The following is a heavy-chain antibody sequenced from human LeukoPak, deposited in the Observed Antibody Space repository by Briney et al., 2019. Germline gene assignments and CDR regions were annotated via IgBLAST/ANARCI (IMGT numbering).Heavy chain of an antibody. V-gene: IGHV1-2*02. Sequence: GASVKVSCKASAYTFTGYYFHWVRQAPGQGLEWMGWINPHLGGSNYAQKFQGRVTMTRDTSISTAYMELSRLRSDDTAVYYCARSVPIYYYDSSGYPFDYWGQGTLVTVSS. CDR3: ARSVPIYYYDSSGYPFDY. J-gene: IGHJ4*02. CDR1: AYTFTGYY. D-gene: IGHD3-22*01. CDR2: INPHLGGS.